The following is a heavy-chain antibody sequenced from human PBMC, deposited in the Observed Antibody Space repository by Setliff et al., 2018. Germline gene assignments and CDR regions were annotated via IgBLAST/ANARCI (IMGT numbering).Heavy chain of an antibody. CDR1: GFTFSDHY. V-gene: IGHV3-72*01. Sequence: GGSLRLSCAASGFTFSDHYMDWVRQAPGKGLEWVGRTRSKATSYTTEYAASVKGRFTISRDDSKTSLYLQMNSLKTEGTAVYYCARGTYLGDPYYYYYMDVWGKGTTVTVSS. D-gene: IGHD3-16*01. CDR2: TRSKATSYTT. J-gene: IGHJ6*03. CDR3: ARGTYLGDPYYYYYMDV.